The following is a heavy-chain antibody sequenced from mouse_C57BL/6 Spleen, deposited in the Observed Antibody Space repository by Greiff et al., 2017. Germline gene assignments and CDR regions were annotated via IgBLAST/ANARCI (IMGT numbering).Heavy chain of an antibody. J-gene: IGHJ2*01. CDR2: IYPGSGNT. V-gene: IGHV1-76*01. D-gene: IGHD2-3*01. Sequence: VQLVESGAELVRPGASVKLSCKASGYTFTDYNINWVKQRPGQGLEWIARIYPGSGNTYYNEKFKGKDTLTAEKSSSTAYMQLSSLTSEDSAVYFCARSDRGLLRDYWGQGTTLTVSS. CDR3: ARSDRGLLRDY. CDR1: GYTFTDYN.